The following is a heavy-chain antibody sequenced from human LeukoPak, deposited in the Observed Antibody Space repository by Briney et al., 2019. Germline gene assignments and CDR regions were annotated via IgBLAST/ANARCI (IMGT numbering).Heavy chain of an antibody. D-gene: IGHD6-19*01. CDR1: GFTFDDYG. J-gene: IGHJ4*02. CDR3: ARHAWLVSQYYFDY. CDR2: INWDGGST. V-gene: IGHV3-20*04. Sequence: GGSLRLSCAASGFTFDDYGMSWVRQAPGKGLEWVSGINWDGGSTGYADSVKGRFTISRDNAKKPLYLQMNSLRAEDTALYYCARHAWLVSQYYFDYWGQGTLVTVSS.